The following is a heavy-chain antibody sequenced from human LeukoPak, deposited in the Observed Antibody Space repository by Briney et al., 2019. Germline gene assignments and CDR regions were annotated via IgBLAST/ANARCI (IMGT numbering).Heavy chain of an antibody. CDR2: INHSGST. CDR1: GGSFSGYY. CDR3: ARFSVETTAAYYFDY. V-gene: IGHV4-34*01. D-gene: IGHD4-17*01. Sequence: SETLSLTCAVYGGSFSGYYWSWIRQPPGKGLEWIGEINHSGSTNYNPSLKSRVTISVDTSKNQFSLKLSSVTAADTAVYYCARFSVETTAAYYFDYWGQGTLVTVSS. J-gene: IGHJ4*02.